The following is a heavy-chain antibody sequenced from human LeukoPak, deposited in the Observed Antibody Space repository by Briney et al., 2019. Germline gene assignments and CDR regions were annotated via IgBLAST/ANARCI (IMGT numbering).Heavy chain of an antibody. J-gene: IGHJ4*02. D-gene: IGHD4-17*01. CDR2: IYYSGST. V-gene: IGHV4-59*08. CDR3: ARQTTVTTDFDY. CDR1: GGSISSYY. Sequence: SETLSLTWTVSGGSISSYYWSWIRQPPGKGLEWIGYIYYSGSTNYNPSLKSRVTISVDTSKNQFSLKLSSVTAADTAVYYCARQTTVTTDFDYWGQGTLVTVSS.